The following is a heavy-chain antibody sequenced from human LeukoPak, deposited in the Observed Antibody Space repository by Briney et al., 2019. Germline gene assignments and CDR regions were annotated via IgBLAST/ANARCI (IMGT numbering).Heavy chain of an antibody. CDR2: ISGSSYYI. D-gene: IGHD6-13*01. J-gene: IGHJ4*02. Sequence: GGSLRLSCAASGFTFSSYSMNWVRQAPGKGLEWVSSISGSSYYIYYADSVKGRFTISRDNSKNTLYLQMNSLRAEDTAVYYCARADTAAAGIGYFDYWGQGTLVTVSS. V-gene: IGHV3-21*01. CDR3: ARADTAAAGIGYFDY. CDR1: GFTFSSYS.